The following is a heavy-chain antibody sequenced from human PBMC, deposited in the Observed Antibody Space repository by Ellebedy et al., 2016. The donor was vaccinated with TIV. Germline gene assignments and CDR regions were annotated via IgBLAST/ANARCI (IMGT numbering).Heavy chain of an antibody. CDR3: AREYSLHNWFDP. J-gene: IGHJ5*02. D-gene: IGHD4-11*01. CDR2: ILPIFDSA. CDR1: GGTFGSDA. Sequence: AASVKVSCKASGGTFGSDAITWVRQAPGQGLEWMGGILPIFDSATYAQQFQGRVTITADKSTNTAYMELRGLSFEDTAVNYCAREYSLHNWFDPWGQGTLVTVSS. V-gene: IGHV1-69*06.